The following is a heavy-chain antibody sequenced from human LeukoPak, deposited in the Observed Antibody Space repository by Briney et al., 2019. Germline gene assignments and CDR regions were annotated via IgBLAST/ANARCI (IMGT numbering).Heavy chain of an antibody. J-gene: IGHJ4*02. V-gene: IGHV3-23*01. Sequence: PGGSLRLSCAASGFTFRDYPMSWVRQAPGNGLEWVSVIIDNGGRTFYADSERGRFTISRDNSRNTLSLLMSSLSAEDSAIYYCARLWRGSSPSYFDYWGPGVLVTVSS. D-gene: IGHD3-3*01. CDR3: ARLWRGSSPSYFDY. CDR1: GFTFRDYP. CDR2: IIDNGGRT.